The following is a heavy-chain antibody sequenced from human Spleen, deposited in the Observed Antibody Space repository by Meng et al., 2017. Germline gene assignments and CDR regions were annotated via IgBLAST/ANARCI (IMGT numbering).Heavy chain of an antibody. Sequence: ASVKVSCKPSGYTFPDYYIHWVRRAPGQGLEWMGWINPNSGGTNYAQKFQGRVTMTRDTSISTAYMALSRLRSDDTAVYYCARVGLWFGGLNDYWGQGTLVTVSS. J-gene: IGHJ4*02. CDR1: GYTFPDYY. CDR3: ARVGLWFGGLNDY. V-gene: IGHV1-2*02. D-gene: IGHD3-10*01. CDR2: INPNSGGT.